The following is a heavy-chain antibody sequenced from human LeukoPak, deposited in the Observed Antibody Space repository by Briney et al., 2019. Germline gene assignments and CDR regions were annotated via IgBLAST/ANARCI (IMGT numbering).Heavy chain of an antibody. CDR1: GFTFSSYG. CDR3: AKDRTEYQGGCGY. CDR2: IRYDGSNK. J-gene: IGHJ4*02. Sequence: GGSLRLSCAASGFTFSSYGMHWVRQAPGKGLEWVAFIRYDGSNKYYADSVKGRFTISRDNSKNTLYLQMNSLRAEDTAVYYCAKDRTEYQGGCGYWGQGTLVTVSS. V-gene: IGHV3-30*02. D-gene: IGHD2-21*01.